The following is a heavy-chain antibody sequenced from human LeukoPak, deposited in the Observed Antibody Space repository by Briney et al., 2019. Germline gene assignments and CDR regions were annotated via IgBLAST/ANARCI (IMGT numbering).Heavy chain of an antibody. Sequence: GRSLRLSCAASGFTFDDYDLLWVRQAPGKGLVWVIGISWNSGSIGYEVSVKGRFTISRDNAKNSLYLQKISRRAEDMALYYCAKAYDSSGYYLEYWGQGTLVTVSS. CDR2: ISWNSGSI. CDR3: AKAYDSSGYYLEY. CDR1: GFTFDDYD. D-gene: IGHD3-22*01. V-gene: IGHV3-9*03. J-gene: IGHJ4*02.